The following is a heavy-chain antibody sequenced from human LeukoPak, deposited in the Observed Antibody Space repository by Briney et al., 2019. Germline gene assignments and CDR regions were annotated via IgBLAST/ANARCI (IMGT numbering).Heavy chain of an antibody. Sequence: GGSLRLSCAASGFTFSDYYMSWIRQAPGKGLEWVSYISSSGSTIYYADSVKGRFTISRDNAKNSLYLQMNSLRAEDTAAYYCASPTSRYCSSTSCYTDYWGQGTLVTVSS. CDR2: ISSSGSTI. CDR3: ASPTSRYCSSTSCYTDY. D-gene: IGHD2-2*02. J-gene: IGHJ4*02. V-gene: IGHV3-11*01. CDR1: GFTFSDYY.